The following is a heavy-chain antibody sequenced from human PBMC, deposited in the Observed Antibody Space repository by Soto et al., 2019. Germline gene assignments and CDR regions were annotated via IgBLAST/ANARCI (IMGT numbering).Heavy chain of an antibody. Sequence: QVQLVQSGAEVKKPGASVKVSCKASGYTFTSYGITWVRQAPGQGLEWMGWISAYNGNTNYAQKRQGRVTMTTDTSTSTPYMERRSLRYDDTAVYYCARGGGYCDYFYYYMDVWGKVTTVTVSS. V-gene: IGHV1-18*01. D-gene: IGHD1-26*01. CDR1: GYTFTSYG. CDR2: ISAYNGNT. J-gene: IGHJ6*03. CDR3: ARGGGYCDYFYYYMDV.